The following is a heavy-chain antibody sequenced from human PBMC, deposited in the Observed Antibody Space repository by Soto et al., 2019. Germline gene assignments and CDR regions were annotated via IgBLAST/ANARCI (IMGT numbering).Heavy chain of an antibody. J-gene: IGHJ3*02. CDR3: AREGDGYNGDAFDI. V-gene: IGHV3-48*02. CDR2: ISSSSSTI. Sequence: EVQLVESGGGLVQPGGSLRLSCAASGFTFSSYSMNWVRQAPGKGLEWVSYISSSSSTIYYADSVKGRFTISRDNAKNSLYLQMNSLRDEDTAVYYCAREGDGYNGDAFDIWGQGTMVTVSS. CDR1: GFTFSSYS. D-gene: IGHD5-12*01.